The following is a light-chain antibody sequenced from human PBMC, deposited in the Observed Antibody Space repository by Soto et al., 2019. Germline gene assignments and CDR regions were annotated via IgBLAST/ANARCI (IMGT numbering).Light chain of an antibody. V-gene: IGKV3-20*01. CDR3: QQYGSSPGT. J-gene: IGKJ1*01. CDR1: QSVSSSY. Sequence: DILLTQSPGTLSLSPGERATLSCRASQSVSSSYLAWYQQKPGQAPRLLIYGASSRATGIPDRFSGSGSGTDFTLTISRLEPEDFAVYYCQQYGSSPGTFGQGTKVDXK. CDR2: GAS.